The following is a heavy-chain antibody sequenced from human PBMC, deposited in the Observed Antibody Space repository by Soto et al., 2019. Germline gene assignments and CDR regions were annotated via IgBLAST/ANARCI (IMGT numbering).Heavy chain of an antibody. CDR3: ARELHGGSYGMDV. J-gene: IGHJ6*02. Sequence: GGSLRLSCAASGFTFSSYAMSWVRQAPGKGLEWVSGITTAGDTYYPGSVKGRFTISREKAKNSLYLQMNSLSAGDTAVYYCARELHGGSYGMDVWGQGTTVTVSS. V-gene: IGHV3-13*01. CDR1: GFTFSSYA. CDR2: ITTAGDT.